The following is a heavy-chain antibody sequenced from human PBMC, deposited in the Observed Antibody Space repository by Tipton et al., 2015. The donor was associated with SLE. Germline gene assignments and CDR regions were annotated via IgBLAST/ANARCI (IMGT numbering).Heavy chain of an antibody. J-gene: IGHJ5*02. CDR1: GFTFSSYW. D-gene: IGHD6-19*01. CDR3: ARDLGAVAGPDNWFDP. CDR2: INSDGSAP. V-gene: IGHV3-74*01. Sequence: SLRLSCAASGFTFSSYWMHWVRQAPGKGLVWVSGINSDGSAPNYADSVKGRFTISRDNAKNTLYLQMNSLRAEDTAVYYCARDLGAVAGPDNWFDPWGQGTLVTVSS.